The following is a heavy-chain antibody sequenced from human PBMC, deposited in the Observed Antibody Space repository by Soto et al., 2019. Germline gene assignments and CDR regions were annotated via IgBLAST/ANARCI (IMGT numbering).Heavy chain of an antibody. Sequence: QVQLVESGGGVVQPGRSLRLSCAASGFTFSSYGMNWVRQAPGKGLEWVAVISYDGSNKYYADYVKGRFTISRDNSKNTLYLQMNILRAEDTAVYYGANEFRFGSYFDYLGQGTLVTVSS. CDR2: ISYDGSNK. J-gene: IGHJ4*02. D-gene: IGHD3-16*01. CDR1: GFTFSSYG. CDR3: ANEFRFGSYFDY. V-gene: IGHV3-30*18.